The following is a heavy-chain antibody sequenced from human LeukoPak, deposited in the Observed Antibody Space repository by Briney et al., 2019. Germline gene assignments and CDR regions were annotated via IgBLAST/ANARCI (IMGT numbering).Heavy chain of an antibody. V-gene: IGHV1-69*05. CDR2: IIPIFGTA. J-gene: IGHJ5*02. CDR3: ARDNYAGANWFDP. CDR1: GGTFSSYA. Sequence: SVTVSCTASGGTFSSYAISWVRQAPGQGLEWMGEIIPIFGTANYAQKFQGRVTITTDESTSTAYMELSSLRSEDTAVYYCARDNYAGANWFDPWGQGTLVTVSS. D-gene: IGHD1-7*01.